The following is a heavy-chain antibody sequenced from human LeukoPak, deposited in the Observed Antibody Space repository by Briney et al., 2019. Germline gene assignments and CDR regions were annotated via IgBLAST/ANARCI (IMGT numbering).Heavy chain of an antibody. CDR1: GFTFSSYS. CDR2: ISSSSSYI. D-gene: IGHD2-2*01. CDR3: AREFVVVPAAPSYGMDV. J-gene: IGHJ6*04. V-gene: IGHV3-21*01. Sequence: GGSLRLSCAASGFTFSSYSMNWVRQAPGKGLEWVSSISSSSSYIYYADSVNGRFTISRDNAKNSLYLQMNSLRAEDTAVYYCAREFVVVPAAPSYGMDVWGKGTTVTVSS.